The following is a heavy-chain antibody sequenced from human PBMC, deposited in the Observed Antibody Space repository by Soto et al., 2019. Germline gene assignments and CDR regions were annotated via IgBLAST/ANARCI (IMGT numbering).Heavy chain of an antibody. D-gene: IGHD6-13*01. V-gene: IGHV4-61*05. CDR2: VYYSGTT. CDR1: GGSIDSGDYY. Sequence: SETLSLTCTVSGGSIDSGDYYWSWIRQPPGKGLEWIGYVYYSGTTNYNPFLKSRVTLSLDKPKNQFSLRLTSMTAADTAVYYCVASLAASGLNWLDPWGRGTLVTVSS. J-gene: IGHJ5*02. CDR3: VASLAASGLNWLDP.